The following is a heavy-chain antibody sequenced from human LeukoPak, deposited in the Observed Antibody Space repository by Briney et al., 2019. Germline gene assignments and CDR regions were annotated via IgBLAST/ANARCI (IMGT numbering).Heavy chain of an antibody. J-gene: IGHJ6*04. Sequence: GRSLRLSCAASGFTFSIYAMSWVRQAPGRGLEWVSAISGSGGSTYYADSVKGRLTISRDNSKNSLYLQMNSLRGEDTAVYYCAELGITMIGGVWGKGTTVTISS. CDR1: GFTFSIYA. CDR3: AELGITMIGGV. CDR2: ISGSGGST. D-gene: IGHD3-10*02. V-gene: IGHV3-23*01.